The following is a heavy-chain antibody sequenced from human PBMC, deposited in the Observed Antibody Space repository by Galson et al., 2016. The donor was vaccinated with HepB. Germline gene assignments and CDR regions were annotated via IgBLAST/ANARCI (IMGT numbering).Heavy chain of an antibody. CDR1: WDSVSSNSAA. CDR2: TYYRSEWYF. Sequence: CAISWDSVSSNSAAWNWIRQSPSRGLEWLGRTYYRSEWYFDYAVSVKSRITINPDTSKNQFSLQLKSVTPEDTAVYYCARDRTGYSGYERGGGSDPWGQGTLVTVSS. V-gene: IGHV6-1*01. CDR3: ARDRTGYSGYERGGGSDP. D-gene: IGHD5-12*01. J-gene: IGHJ5*02.